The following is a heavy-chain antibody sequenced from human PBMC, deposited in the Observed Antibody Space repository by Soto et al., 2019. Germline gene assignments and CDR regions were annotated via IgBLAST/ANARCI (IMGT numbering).Heavy chain of an antibody. J-gene: IGHJ4*02. Sequence: GESLKISCKASAYFVTNYWVGWVRQMPGKGLEWMGIIYPGGSETRYSPSFQGQVTISVDKSISTAYLQWSSLKASDTAIYYCASSSSGWHLNNWGQGSRVTVSS. CDR3: ASSSSGWHLNN. D-gene: IGHD6-25*01. CDR1: AYFVTNYW. CDR2: IYPGGSET. V-gene: IGHV5-51*01.